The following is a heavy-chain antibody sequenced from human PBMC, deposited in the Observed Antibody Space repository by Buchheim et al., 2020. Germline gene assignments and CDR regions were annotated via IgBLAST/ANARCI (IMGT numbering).Heavy chain of an antibody. V-gene: IGHV4-4*02. Sequence: QVQLQESGPGLVKPSGTLSLTCAVSGYSVSNGNWWNWVRQPPGKGLEWIGEIDPSGFTKYTPSLKSRVTIDLDKPQNPFSLKLTSVTDADTAGYYCARDSGYRSEYWGQGTL. D-gene: IGHD5-18*01. CDR1: GYSVSNGNW. CDR2: IDPSGFT. J-gene: IGHJ4*02. CDR3: ARDSGYRSEY.